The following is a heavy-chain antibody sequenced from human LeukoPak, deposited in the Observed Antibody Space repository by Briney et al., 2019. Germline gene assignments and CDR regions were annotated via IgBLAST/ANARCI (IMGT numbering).Heavy chain of an antibody. J-gene: IGHJ6*03. D-gene: IGHD4-17*01. V-gene: IGHV4-4*07. CDR1: GDSITSHY. CDR3: ARATVTTLNYYYYMDV. Sequence: SETLSLTCTMSGDSITSHYWSWIRQPPGKGLEWIGRIYTSGSTNYNPSLKSRVTISVDKSKNQFSLKLSSLTAADTAVYYCARATVTTLNYYYYMDVWGKGTTVTVSS. CDR2: IYTSGST.